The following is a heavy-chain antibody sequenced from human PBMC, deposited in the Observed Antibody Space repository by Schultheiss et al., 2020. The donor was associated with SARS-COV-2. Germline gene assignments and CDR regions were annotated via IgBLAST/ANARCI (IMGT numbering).Heavy chain of an antibody. CDR2: ISYDGSNK. CDR1: GFTFSSYA. J-gene: IGHJ4*02. D-gene: IGHD3-22*01. V-gene: IGHV3-30*01. Sequence: GESLKISCAASGFTFSSYAMHWVRQAPGKGLEWVAVISYDGSNKYYADSVKGRFTISRDNSKNTLYLQMNSLRAEDTAVYYCANGGETEYYYDSSGYYWENYFDYWGQGTLVTVSS. CDR3: ANGGETEYYYDSSGYYWENYFDY.